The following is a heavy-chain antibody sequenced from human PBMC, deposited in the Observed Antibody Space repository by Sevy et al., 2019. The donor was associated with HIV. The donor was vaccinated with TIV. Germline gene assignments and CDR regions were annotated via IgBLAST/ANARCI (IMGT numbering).Heavy chain of an antibody. CDR3: ASDPPPIVVAGEGY. D-gene: IGHD6-19*01. CDR1: GGSISSGGYY. V-gene: IGHV4-31*03. J-gene: IGHJ4*02. Sequence: SETLSLTCTVSGGSISSGGYYWSWIRQHPGKGLEWIGYIYYSGSTYYNPSLKSRVTISVDTSKNQFSLKLSSVTAADTAVYYCASDPPPIVVAGEGYWGQGTLVTVSS. CDR2: IYYSGST.